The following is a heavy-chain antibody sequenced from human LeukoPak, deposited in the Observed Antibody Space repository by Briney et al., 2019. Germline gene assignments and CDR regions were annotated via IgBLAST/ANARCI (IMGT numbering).Heavy chain of an antibody. CDR2: MNPNSGNT. CDR1: GYTFTSYD. J-gene: IGHJ5*02. V-gene: IGHV1-8*01. Sequence: ASVKVSCKASGYTFTSYDINWVRQATGQGLEWMGWMNPNSGNTGYAQKFQGRVTMTMNTSISTAYMELSSLRSEDTAVYYCARGDYGDYVVNWFDPWGQGTLVTVSS. D-gene: IGHD4-17*01. CDR3: ARGDYGDYVVNWFDP.